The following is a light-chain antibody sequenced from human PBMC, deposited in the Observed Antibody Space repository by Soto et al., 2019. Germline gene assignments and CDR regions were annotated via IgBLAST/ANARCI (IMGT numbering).Light chain of an antibody. Sequence: QSVLTQPPSASGSPGQSVTISCTGTSSDVGAYNSVSWYQHHPGKAPKLIIYEVTKGPSGVPDRFSGSKSGNTASLTVSGLQAEDEADYYCSSYTSISTLVFGSGTKVTVL. CDR2: EVT. J-gene: IGLJ1*01. CDR1: SSDVGAYNS. CDR3: SSYTSISTLV. V-gene: IGLV2-8*01.